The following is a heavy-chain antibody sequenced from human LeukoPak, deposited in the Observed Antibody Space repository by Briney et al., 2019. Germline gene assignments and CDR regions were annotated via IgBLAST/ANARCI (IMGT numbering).Heavy chain of an antibody. V-gene: IGHV4-59*08. CDR1: GGSISSYY. Sequence: SETLSLTCTVSGGSISSYYWSWIRQPPGKGLEWIGYIYYSGSTNYNPSLKSRVTISVDTSKNQFSLKLSSVTAADTAVYCCARYYDILTGPIYYFDYWGQGTLVTVSS. D-gene: IGHD3-9*01. CDR2: IYYSGST. CDR3: ARYYDILTGPIYYFDY. J-gene: IGHJ4*02.